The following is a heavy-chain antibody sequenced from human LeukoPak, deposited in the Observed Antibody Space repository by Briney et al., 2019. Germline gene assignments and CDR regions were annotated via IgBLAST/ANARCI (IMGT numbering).Heavy chain of an antibody. V-gene: IGHV4-39*01. Sequence: PSETLSLTCSVSGDSISRSDSYWAWIRQPPGTGLEWIGTIYYSGRTYYSPSLNSRVTMSVDTSSNQFSLNLRSVTAADTAVYYCARRRYYDGSGYLEWGQGTLLSVSS. CDR3: ARRRYYDGSGYLE. CDR1: GDSISRSDSY. CDR2: IYYSGRT. D-gene: IGHD3-22*01. J-gene: IGHJ1*01.